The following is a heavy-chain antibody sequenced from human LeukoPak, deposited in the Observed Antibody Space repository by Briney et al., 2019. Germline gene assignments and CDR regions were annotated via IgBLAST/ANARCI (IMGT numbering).Heavy chain of an antibody. CDR3: AKDGVVVPAAIVAYGYCFDY. V-gene: IGHV3-33*06. Sequence: RGGTLRLSCAASGLPFSSYGQHWASDAPGKGLVWGADIWYDGSNNYCANTVYGRFTIGRDNSKNTLYLQMDSLRARDTAVYYCAKDGVVVPAAIVAYGYCFDYWGQGTLVTVSS. CDR1: GLPFSSYG. J-gene: IGHJ4*02. D-gene: IGHD2-2*02. CDR2: IWYDGSNN.